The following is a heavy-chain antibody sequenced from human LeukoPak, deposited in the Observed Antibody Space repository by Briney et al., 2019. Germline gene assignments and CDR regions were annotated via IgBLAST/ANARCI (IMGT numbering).Heavy chain of an antibody. Sequence: SLRLSCSASGFSFVDYAMHWVRQAPGTGVEGVSGISYSSGSINYAESGKSRYTISRDNAKNSIYLQMNSLTGEDTALDYCAKVGPVSSYGFGFFNYWGRGTLVTVSS. CDR2: ISYSSGSI. J-gene: IGHJ4*02. CDR3: AKVGPVSSYGFGFFNY. CDR1: GFSFVDYA. D-gene: IGHD5-18*01. V-gene: IGHV3-9*01.